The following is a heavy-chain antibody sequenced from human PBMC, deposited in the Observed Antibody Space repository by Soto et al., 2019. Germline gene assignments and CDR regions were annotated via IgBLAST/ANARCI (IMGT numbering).Heavy chain of an antibody. CDR2: INPNSGGT. J-gene: IGHJ4*02. CDR3: ARAWNCGGDCSSEY. D-gene: IGHD2-21*02. CDR1: GYTFTGYY. V-gene: IGHV1-2*02. Sequence: ASVKVSCKASGYTFTGYYMHWVRQAPGQGLEWMGWINPNSGGTNYAQKFQGRVTMTRDTSISTAYMELSRLRSDDTAVYYCARAWNCGGDCSSEYWGQGTLVTVSS.